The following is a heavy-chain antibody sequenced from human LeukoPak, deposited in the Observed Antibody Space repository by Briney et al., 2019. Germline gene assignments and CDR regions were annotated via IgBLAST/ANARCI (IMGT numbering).Heavy chain of an antibody. D-gene: IGHD3-10*01. V-gene: IGHV3-48*03. CDR3: ARDKWFGELLPYYFDY. Sequence: PGGSLRLSCAASGFTFSGYEMNWVRQAPGEGLEWVSYISSSGNTIYYADSVKGRFTISRDNAKNSLYLQMNSLRAEDTAVYYCARDKWFGELLPYYFDYWGQGTLVTVSS. CDR2: ISSSGNTI. J-gene: IGHJ4*02. CDR1: GFTFSGYE.